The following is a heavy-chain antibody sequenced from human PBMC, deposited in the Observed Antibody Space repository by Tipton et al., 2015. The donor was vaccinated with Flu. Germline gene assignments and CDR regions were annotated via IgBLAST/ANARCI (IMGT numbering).Heavy chain of an antibody. V-gene: IGHV4-61*02. CDR2: IYTRGST. CDR3: ATHCVGVCSHAFDI. Sequence: TLSLTCTVSGGSISSGNYYWTWIRQPAGKGLEWIGRIYTRGSTNYNPSLKSRVTMSVDTSKNQFSLKLSSVTAADTAVYYCATHCVGVCSHAFDIWGQGTMVTVSS. J-gene: IGHJ3*02. CDR1: GGSISSGNYY. D-gene: IGHD2-21*02.